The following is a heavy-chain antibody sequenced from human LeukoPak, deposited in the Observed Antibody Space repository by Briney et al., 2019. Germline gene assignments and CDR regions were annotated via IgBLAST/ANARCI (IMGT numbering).Heavy chain of an antibody. CDR1: GFTFSSSW. D-gene: IGHD6-19*01. J-gene: IGHJ4*02. Sequence: PGGSLRLSCAASGFTFSSSWMTWVRQAPGKGLEWVANIKEDGSQKNYVDSVKGRFTISRDNAKNSLYLQMNSLRAEDTAVYYCAKDSANGWLVLFSVHSYWGQGTLVTVSS. CDR3: AKDSANGWLVLFSVHSY. CDR2: IKEDGSQK. V-gene: IGHV3-7*03.